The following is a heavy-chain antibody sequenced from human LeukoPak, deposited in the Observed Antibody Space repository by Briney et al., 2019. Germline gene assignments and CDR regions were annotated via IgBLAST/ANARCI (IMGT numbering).Heavy chain of an antibody. J-gene: IGHJ3*02. D-gene: IGHD6-19*01. CDR2: IYASGST. CDR1: GGSTSSYY. CDR3: ARESSGWPSDI. Sequence: PSETLSLTCTVSGGSTSSYYWSWIRQPAGKGLEWIGRIYASGSTNYNPSLKSRVTMSVDTFKNQFSLRLTSVTAADTAVYYCARESSGWPSDIWGQGTMVTVSS. V-gene: IGHV4-4*07.